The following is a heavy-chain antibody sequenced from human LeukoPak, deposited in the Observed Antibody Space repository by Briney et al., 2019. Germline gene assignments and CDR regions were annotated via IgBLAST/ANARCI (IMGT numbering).Heavy chain of an antibody. CDR1: EFTFSNAW. Sequence: GGSLRLSCAASEFTFSNAWMSWGRQAPGKGLEWVGRIKSMTDGGTTDYAAPVKGRFTISRDDSKNALYLQMNNLKTEDTAVYYCTTVHDYGDSYWGQGTLVTVSS. J-gene: IGHJ4*02. V-gene: IGHV3-15*01. CDR2: IKSMTDGGTT. CDR3: TTVHDYGDSY. D-gene: IGHD4-17*01.